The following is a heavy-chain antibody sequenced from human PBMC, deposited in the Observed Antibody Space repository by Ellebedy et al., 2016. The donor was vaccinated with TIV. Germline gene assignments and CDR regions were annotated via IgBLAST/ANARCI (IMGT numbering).Heavy chain of an antibody. CDR2: IFRSGST. CDR3: ARDIGYYAHDQ. CDR1: GASIRSYY. D-gene: IGHD1-26*01. Sequence: MPGGSLRLSCTVSGASIRSYYWSWIRQPPGKGLEWIGSIFRSGSTYYNPSLKSRVTMSLDTSTNEISLSLRSVTAADTAVYYCARDIGYYAHDQWGPGTMVTVSS. V-gene: IGHV4-38-2*02. J-gene: IGHJ4*02.